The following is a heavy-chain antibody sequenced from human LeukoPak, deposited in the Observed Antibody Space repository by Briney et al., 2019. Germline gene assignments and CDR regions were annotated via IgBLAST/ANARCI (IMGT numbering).Heavy chain of an antibody. CDR2: IYYSGST. CDR3: ARESDFWSGYYYDAFGI. Sequence: SETLSLTCTVSGGSISSYYWSWIRQPPGKGLEWIGYIYYSGSTNYNPSLKSRVTISVDTSKNQFSLKLSSVTAADTAVYYCARESDFWSGYYYDAFGIWGQGTMVTVSS. V-gene: IGHV4-59*01. CDR1: GGSISSYY. J-gene: IGHJ3*02. D-gene: IGHD3-3*01.